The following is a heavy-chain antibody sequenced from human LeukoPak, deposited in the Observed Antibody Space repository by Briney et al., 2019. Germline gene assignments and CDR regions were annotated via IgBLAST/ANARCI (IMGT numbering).Heavy chain of an antibody. V-gene: IGHV1-18*01. D-gene: IGHD6-6*01. Sequence: ASVKVSCKASGYTFTSYGISWVRQAPGQGLEWMGWISAYNGNTNYAQKLQGRVTMTTDTSTSTACMELRSLRSDDTAVYYCARDTNPYSSSFSDNWFDPWGQGTLVTVSS. CDR1: GYTFTSYG. CDR3: ARDTNPYSSSFSDNWFDP. J-gene: IGHJ5*02. CDR2: ISAYNGNT.